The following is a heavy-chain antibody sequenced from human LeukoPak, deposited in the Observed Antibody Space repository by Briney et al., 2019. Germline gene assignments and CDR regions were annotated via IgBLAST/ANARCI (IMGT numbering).Heavy chain of an antibody. Sequence: SESLSLTCTVSGGSISSSSYYWGWIRQPPGKGLEWFGSINYDGSTYKNPSLKSQVPMSHDTSKNQFSLKLSSLTAADTAVYYCSRGFKPKVCQLLYYKDAPLFVPWGEGTLVSVSS. J-gene: IGHJ5*02. CDR3: SRGFKPKVCQLLYYKDAPLFVP. V-gene: IGHV4-39*01. CDR2: INYDGST. D-gene: IGHD2-2*02. CDR1: GGSISSSSYY.